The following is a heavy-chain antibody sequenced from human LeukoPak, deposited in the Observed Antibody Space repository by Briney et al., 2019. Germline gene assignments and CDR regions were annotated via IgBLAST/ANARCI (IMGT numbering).Heavy chain of an antibody. CDR2: ISGSGGST. Sequence: PGGSLRLSCAASGFTFSSYAMSWVRQAPGKGLEWVSAISGSGGSTYYADSVRGQFTISRDNSKNTLYLQMNSLRAEDTAVYYCAKGYSSGWPHFYWGQGTLVTVSS. D-gene: IGHD6-19*01. CDR3: AKGYSSGWPHFY. V-gene: IGHV3-23*01. CDR1: GFTFSSYA. J-gene: IGHJ4*02.